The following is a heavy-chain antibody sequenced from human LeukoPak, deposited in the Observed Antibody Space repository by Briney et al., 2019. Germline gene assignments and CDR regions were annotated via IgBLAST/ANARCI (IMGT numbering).Heavy chain of an antibody. V-gene: IGHV3-23*01. CDR2: TTSSGGST. D-gene: IGHD3-9*01. CDR3: VTESTGTLDY. J-gene: IGHJ4*02. Sequence: GGSLRLSCVASGFTFSSYAMNWVRQAPGMGLEWVSVTTSSGGSTAYADSVRGRFTISRDNSKNTLYMQMNSLRAEDTAVYYCVTESTGTLDYWGQGILVTVSS. CDR1: GFTFSSYA.